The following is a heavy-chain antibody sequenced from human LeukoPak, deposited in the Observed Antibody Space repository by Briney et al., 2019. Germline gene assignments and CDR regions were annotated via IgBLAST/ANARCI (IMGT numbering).Heavy chain of an antibody. V-gene: IGHV3-21*01. CDR3: TREYHFEHTDYYFYFDF. CDR1: GFSFGSYS. Sequence: KAGGSLRLSCATSGFSFGSYSMNWVRQAPGKGLEWVSSISSESNYIYYADSVKGRFTISRDNAKNSLYLQMNSLRAEDTAVYFCTREYHFEHTDYYFYFDFWGQGALVTVSS. J-gene: IGHJ4*02. D-gene: IGHD3-9*01. CDR2: ISSESNYI.